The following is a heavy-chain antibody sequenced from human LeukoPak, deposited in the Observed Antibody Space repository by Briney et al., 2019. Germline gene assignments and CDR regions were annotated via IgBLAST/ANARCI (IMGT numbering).Heavy chain of an antibody. CDR1: GYTLTELS. CDR3: ATPYDFWSGYWSLQY. V-gene: IGHV1-24*01. D-gene: IGHD3-3*01. Sequence: ASVKVSCKVSGYTLTELSMHWVRQAPGKGLGWMGGFDPEDGETIYAQKFQGRVTMTEDTSTDTAYMELSCLRSEDTAVYYCATPYDFWSGYWSLQYWGQGTLVTVSS. CDR2: FDPEDGET. J-gene: IGHJ4*02.